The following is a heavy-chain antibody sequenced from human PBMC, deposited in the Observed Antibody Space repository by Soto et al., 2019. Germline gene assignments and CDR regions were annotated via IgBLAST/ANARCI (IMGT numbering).Heavy chain of an antibody. CDR3: ARDGTSLLWFGESSYNYGMDV. J-gene: IGHJ6*02. D-gene: IGHD3-10*01. Sequence: SETLSLTCTVSGGSISSYYWSWIRQPAGKGLEWIGRIYTSGSTNYNPSLKSRVTMSVDTSRNQFSLKLSSVTAADTAVYYCARDGTSLLWFGESSYNYGMDVWGQGTTVTVSS. CDR2: IYTSGST. V-gene: IGHV4-4*07. CDR1: GGSISSYY.